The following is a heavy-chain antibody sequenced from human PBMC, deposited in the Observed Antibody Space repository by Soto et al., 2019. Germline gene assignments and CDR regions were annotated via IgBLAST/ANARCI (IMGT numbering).Heavy chain of an antibody. CDR1: GGSIDSDDYY. Sequence: SETLCITCTFSGGSIDSDDYYWTWIRQPPGKGLEWIGYIYSSGRTSYNPSLESRLTISIDTSQNQFSLHLNSVSAADTAVYFCARDRGNSTDFFDYWGQGTLVTVSS. CDR2: IYSSGRT. CDR3: ARDRGNSTDFFDY. J-gene: IGHJ4*02. V-gene: IGHV4-30-4*01. D-gene: IGHD1-1*01.